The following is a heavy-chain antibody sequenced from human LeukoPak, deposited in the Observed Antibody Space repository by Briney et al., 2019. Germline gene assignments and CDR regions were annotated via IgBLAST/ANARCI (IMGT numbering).Heavy chain of an antibody. CDR1: GVSFSGYY. Sequence: KASETLSLTCAVYGVSFSGYYWSWIRQAPGKGLEWIGEINHSGSTNYNPSLKSRVTISVDTSTNQFSLKLSSVTAADTAVYYCARGGVAGLDYWGQGTLVTVSS. V-gene: IGHV4-34*01. CDR2: INHSGST. D-gene: IGHD6-19*01. CDR3: ARGGVAGLDY. J-gene: IGHJ4*02.